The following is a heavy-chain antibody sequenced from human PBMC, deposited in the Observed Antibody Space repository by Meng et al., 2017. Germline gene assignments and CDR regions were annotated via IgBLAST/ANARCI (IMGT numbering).Heavy chain of an antibody. D-gene: IGHD3-10*01. J-gene: IGHJ1*01. CDR2: IIPILGIA. CDR3: ASELLNYYGSGSYLGYFQH. V-gene: IGHV1-69*02. CDR1: GVTFSSYT. Sequence: LLQSGARRKKPVSSAKVSCKASGVTFSSYTISWVRQAPGQGLEWMGRIIPILGIANYAQKFQGRVTITADKSTSTAYMELSSLRSEDTAVYYCASELLNYYGSGSYLGYFQHWGQGTLVTVSS.